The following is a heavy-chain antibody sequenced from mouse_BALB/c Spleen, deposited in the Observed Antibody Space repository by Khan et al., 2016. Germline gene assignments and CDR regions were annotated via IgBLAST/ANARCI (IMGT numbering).Heavy chain of an antibody. Sequence: VQLQQSGPGLVKPSQSLSLTCTVTGYSITSDYAWNWIRQFPGNKLEWMGYISFSGSTSYNPSLKSRISITRDTSKNQFFLQLNSVTTEDTATXYCARSPYYGYDYAMDYWGQGTSVTVSS. J-gene: IGHJ4*01. D-gene: IGHD1-2*01. V-gene: IGHV3-2*02. CDR1: GYSITSDYA. CDR3: ARSPYYGYDYAMDY. CDR2: ISFSGST.